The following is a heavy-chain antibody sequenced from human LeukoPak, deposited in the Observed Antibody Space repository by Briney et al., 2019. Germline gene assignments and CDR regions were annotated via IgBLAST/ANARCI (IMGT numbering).Heavy chain of an antibody. CDR1: GFTFSSYS. J-gene: IGHJ4*02. V-gene: IGHV3-21*01. CDR2: ISSSSYI. Sequence: PGGSLRLSCAASGFTFSSYSMNWVRQAPGKGLEWVSSISSSSYIYYADSVKGRFTISRDNAKNSLYLQMNSLRAEDTAVYYCATAPPYYYDSSGRQFDYWGQGTLVTVSS. CDR3: ATAPPYYYDSSGRQFDY. D-gene: IGHD3-22*01.